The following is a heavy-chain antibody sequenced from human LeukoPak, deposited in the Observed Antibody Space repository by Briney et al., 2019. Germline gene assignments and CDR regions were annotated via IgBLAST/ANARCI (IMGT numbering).Heavy chain of an antibody. D-gene: IGHD3-3*01. CDR3: ARRGYDFWSGYSVYYFDY. J-gene: IGHJ4*02. CDR1: GFTFSSYW. CDR2: IKKDGSEK. V-gene: IGHV3-7*01. Sequence: PGGSLRLSCAASGFTFSSYWMSWVRQAPGKGLEWVVNIKKDGSEKYYVDSVKGRFTISRDNAKNSLYLQMNSLRAEDTAVYYCARRGYDFWSGYSVYYFDYWGQGTLVTVSS.